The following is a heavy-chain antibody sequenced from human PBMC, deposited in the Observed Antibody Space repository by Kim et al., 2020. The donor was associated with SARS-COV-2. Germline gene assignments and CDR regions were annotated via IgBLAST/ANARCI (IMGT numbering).Heavy chain of an antibody. Sequence: GGSLRLSCAASGFTFSSYGMHWVRQAPGKGLEWVAVIWYDGSNKYYADSVKGRFTISRDNSKNTLYLQMNSLRAEDTAVYYCAKGRYYGSGSYYTPFRYWGQGTLVTVSS. J-gene: IGHJ4*02. D-gene: IGHD3-10*01. V-gene: IGHV3-33*06. CDR3: AKGRYYGSGSYYTPFRY. CDR2: IWYDGSNK. CDR1: GFTFSSYG.